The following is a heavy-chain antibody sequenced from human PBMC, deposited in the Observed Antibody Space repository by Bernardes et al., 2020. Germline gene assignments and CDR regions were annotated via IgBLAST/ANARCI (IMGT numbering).Heavy chain of an antibody. CDR1: GFTFSSYT. D-gene: IGHD3-9*01. V-gene: IGHV3-21*01. CDR2: ITSSSSFM. CDR3: ARDILTGYYMAYYYGMDV. J-gene: IGHJ6*02. Sequence: GGSLRLSCVASGFTFSSYTTNWVRQAPGKGLEWVSSITSSSSFMYYPDSVKGRFTISRDNAKNSLYLQMNSLRAEDTAVYYCARDILTGYYMAYYYGMDVWGQGTTVTVSS.